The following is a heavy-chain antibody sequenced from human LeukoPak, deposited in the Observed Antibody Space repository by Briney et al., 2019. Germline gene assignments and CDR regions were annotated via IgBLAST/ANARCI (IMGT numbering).Heavy chain of an antibody. CDR3: ARVTGYMIEDYFDY. J-gene: IGHJ4*02. V-gene: IGHV4-39*01. Sequence: PSETLSLTCTVSGGSISSSSYYWGWIRQPPGKGLEWIGSFYYSGSTYYNPSLKSRVTISVDMSKNQFSLNLSSVTAADTAVYYCARVTGYMIEDYFDYWGQGTLVTVSS. CDR2: FYYSGST. D-gene: IGHD3-22*01. CDR1: GGSISSSSYY.